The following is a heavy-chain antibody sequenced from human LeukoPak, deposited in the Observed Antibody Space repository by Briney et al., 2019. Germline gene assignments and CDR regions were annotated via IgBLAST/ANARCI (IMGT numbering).Heavy chain of an antibody. D-gene: IGHD3-3*01. V-gene: IGHV1-2*02. CDR2: INPNSGGT. Sequence: ASVKVSCKASGYTFTGDYMHWVRQAPGQGLEWMGWINPNSGGTNYAQKFQGRVTMTRDTSISTAYMELSRLRSDDTAVYYCARVIALTYYDFWSGYSYFDYWGQGTLVTVSS. J-gene: IGHJ4*02. CDR3: ARVIALTYYDFWSGYSYFDY. CDR1: GYTFTGDY.